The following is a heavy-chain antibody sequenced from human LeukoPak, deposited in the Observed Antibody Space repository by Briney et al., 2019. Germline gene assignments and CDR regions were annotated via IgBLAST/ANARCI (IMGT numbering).Heavy chain of an antibody. J-gene: IGHJ3*02. CDR3: AKGYCSSSSCYSYAFDI. CDR1: GFTFSSYG. D-gene: IGHD2-2*01. CDR2: IRDNGNNK. V-gene: IGHV3-30*02. Sequence: GGSLRLSCAASGFTFSSYGMHWVRLAPCKGLERVAFIRDNGNNKGYADSVKGRFTISRDNSKNTLYLQVNSLRAEDTAVYYCAKGYCSSSSCYSYAFDIWGQGTVVTVSS.